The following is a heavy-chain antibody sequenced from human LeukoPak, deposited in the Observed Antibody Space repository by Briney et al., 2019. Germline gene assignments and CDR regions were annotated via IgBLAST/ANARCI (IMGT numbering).Heavy chain of an antibody. Sequence: ASVKVSCKASGYTFTGYYMHWVRQAPGQGLEWMGRINPNSGGTNYAQKFQGRVTLTRATSTGTVYMELSSLRSEDTAVYYCASVYKHGMDVWGQGTTVIVSS. CDR2: INPNSGGT. CDR1: GYTFTGYY. CDR3: ASVYKHGMDV. D-gene: IGHD5-24*01. J-gene: IGHJ6*02. V-gene: IGHV1-2*06.